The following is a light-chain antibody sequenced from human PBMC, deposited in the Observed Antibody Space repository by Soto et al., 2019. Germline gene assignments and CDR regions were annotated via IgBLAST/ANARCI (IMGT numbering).Light chain of an antibody. CDR2: GNS. CDR1: SSNIGAGYD. CDR3: SSYRTGGPFV. Sequence: QAVLTQPPSVSGAPGQRVTISCTGSSSNIGAGYDVHWYQQLPGTAPKLLIYGNSNRPSGVPDRFSGSKSGTSASLAITGLQAEDEADYYCSSYRTGGPFVFGTGTKLTVL. V-gene: IGLV1-40*01. J-gene: IGLJ1*01.